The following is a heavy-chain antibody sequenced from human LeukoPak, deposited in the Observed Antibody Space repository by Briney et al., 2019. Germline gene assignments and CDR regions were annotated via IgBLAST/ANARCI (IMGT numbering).Heavy chain of an antibody. Sequence: GGSLRLSCAASGFTFDDYAMHWVRQAPGKGLEWVSGISWNSGSIGYADSVKGRFTISRDNAKNSLYLQMNSLRAEDTALYYCAKVSGSCPNWGQGTLVTVSS. CDR3: AKVSGSCPN. J-gene: IGHJ4*02. CDR1: GFTFDDYA. V-gene: IGHV3-9*01. CDR2: ISWNSGSI.